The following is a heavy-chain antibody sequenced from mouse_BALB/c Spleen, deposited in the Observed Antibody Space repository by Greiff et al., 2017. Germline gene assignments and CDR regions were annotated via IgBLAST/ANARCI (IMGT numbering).Heavy chain of an antibody. J-gene: IGHJ4*01. CDR2: INSNGGST. Sequence: EVKLLESGGGLVQPGGSLKLSCAASGFTFSSYGMSWVRQTPDKRLELVATINSNGGSTYYPDSVKGRFTISRDNAKNTLYLQMSSLKSEDTAMYYCARGYLLYAMDYWGQGTSVTVSS. D-gene: IGHD5-5*01. V-gene: IGHV5-6-3*01. CDR1: GFTFSSYG. CDR3: ARGYLLYAMDY.